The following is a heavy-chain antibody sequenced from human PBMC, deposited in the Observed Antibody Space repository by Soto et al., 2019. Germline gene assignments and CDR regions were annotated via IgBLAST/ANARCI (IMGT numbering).Heavy chain of an antibody. CDR3: ARDSPRDGYNYVLNYYYYGMDV. CDR1: GYTFTSYY. V-gene: IGHV1-46*01. J-gene: IGHJ6*02. D-gene: IGHD5-12*01. CDR2: INPSGGST. Sequence: QVQLVQSGAEVKKPGASVKVSCKASGYTFTSYYMHWVRQAPGQGLEWMGIINPSGGSTSYAQKCQGRVTMTRDTSTSRVDMELSSLRSEDTAVYYCARDSPRDGYNYVLNYYYYGMDVWGQGTTVTVSS.